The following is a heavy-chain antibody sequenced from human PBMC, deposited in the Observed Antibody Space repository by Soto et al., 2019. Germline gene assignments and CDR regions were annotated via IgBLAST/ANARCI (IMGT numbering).Heavy chain of an antibody. V-gene: IGHV3-23*01. CDR1: GFTFSNYV. Sequence: EVQLLESGGGLVQPGGSLRLSCAASGFTFSNYVMNWVRQAPGKGLELVSTISYSADKTFYADSVKGRFTISRDNSRDTLFLQMNSLRADDAAVYYCARRARTATTNWGAFAIWGQGTMVTVSS. CDR3: ARRARTATTNWGAFAI. CDR2: ISYSADKT. D-gene: IGHD1-7*01. J-gene: IGHJ3*02.